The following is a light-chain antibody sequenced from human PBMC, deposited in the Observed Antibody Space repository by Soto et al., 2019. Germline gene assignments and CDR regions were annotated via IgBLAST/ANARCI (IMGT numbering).Light chain of an antibody. V-gene: IGLV2-14*01. CDR3: SSYTTTSALV. J-gene: IGLJ2*01. CDR2: EVS. CDR1: SRDVGGYDY. Sequence: QSALTQPASVSGSPGQSITISCTGTSRDVGGYDYVSWYQHHPGKVPKLIIYEVSKRPSGVSHRFSGSKSGNTASLTISGLQTEDEADYYCSSYTTTSALVFGGGTQLTVL.